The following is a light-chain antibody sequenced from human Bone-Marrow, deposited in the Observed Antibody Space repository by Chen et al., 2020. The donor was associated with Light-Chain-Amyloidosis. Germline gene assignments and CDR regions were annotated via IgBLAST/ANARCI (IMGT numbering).Light chain of an antibody. J-gene: IGLJ3*02. V-gene: IGLV4-69*01. Sequence: QLVVTQSPSASASLGASVKLTCPLSSGHRNSAVAWHQQQPDKGPRYLIKVNSEGSYSKSDGIPDRFSGSSSGAERYFTSSSLQSEDEADYYCQTWDPGNWVFGGGTKLTVL. CDR1: SGHRNSA. CDR3: QTWDPGNWV. CDR2: VNSEGSY.